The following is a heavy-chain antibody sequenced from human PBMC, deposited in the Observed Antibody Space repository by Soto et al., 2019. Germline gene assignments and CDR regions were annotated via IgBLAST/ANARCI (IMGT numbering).Heavy chain of an antibody. CDR1: GGSISSYY. CDR2: IYYSGST. D-gene: IGHD3-3*01. V-gene: IGHV4-59*01. CDR3: TRDECWSGYCYFDY. Sequence: PSETLSLTCTVSGGSISSYYWSWIRQPPGKGLEWIGYIYYSGSTNYNPSLKSRVTISVDTSKNQFSLKLSSVTAADTAVYYCTRDECWSGYCYFDYWGQGTLVTVSS. J-gene: IGHJ4*02.